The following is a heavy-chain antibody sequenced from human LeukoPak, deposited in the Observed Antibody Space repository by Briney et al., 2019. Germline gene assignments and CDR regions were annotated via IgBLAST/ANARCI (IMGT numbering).Heavy chain of an antibody. CDR3: ARDRYDFWSGYYTPGWEEDAFDI. Sequence: SDTLSLTCTVSGGSISSSDYYWGWIRQPPGKGLEWIGIVYYGGSTHYNPSHKGRVTLSVDTSKNQFSLKLTSVTAADTAVYYCARDRYDFWSGYYTPGWEEDAFDIWGQGTMVTVSS. V-gene: IGHV4-39*02. J-gene: IGHJ3*02. CDR1: GGSISSSDYY. D-gene: IGHD3-3*01. CDR2: VYYGGST.